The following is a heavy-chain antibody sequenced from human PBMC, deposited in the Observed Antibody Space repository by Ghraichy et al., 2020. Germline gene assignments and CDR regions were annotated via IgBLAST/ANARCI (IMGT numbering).Heavy chain of an antibody. Sequence: ASVKVSCKASGYTFTSYDINWVRQATGQGLEWMGWMNPNSGNTGHAQKFQGRATMTRNTSISTAYMELSSLRSEDTAVDSLARGALSQNPHFQHWGQGTLVTVSS. CDR2: MNPNSGNT. J-gene: IGHJ1*01. CDR1: GYTFTSYD. V-gene: IGHV1-8*01. CDR3: ARGALSQNPHFQH. D-gene: IGHD3-9*01.